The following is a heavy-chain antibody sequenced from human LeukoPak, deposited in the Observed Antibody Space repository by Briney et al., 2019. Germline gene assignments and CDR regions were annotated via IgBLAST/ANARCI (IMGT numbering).Heavy chain of an antibody. V-gene: IGHV1-69-2*01. CDR2: VDPEDGET. J-gene: IGHJ6*03. Sequence: ATVKISCKVSGYTFTDYYMHWVQQAPGKGLEWMGLVDPEDGETIYAKKFQGRATITTDESTSTAYMELSSLRSEDTAVYYCARSELHYYYYYMDVWGKGTTVTVSS. CDR3: ARSELHYYYYYMDV. CDR1: GYTFTDYY. D-gene: IGHD1-14*01.